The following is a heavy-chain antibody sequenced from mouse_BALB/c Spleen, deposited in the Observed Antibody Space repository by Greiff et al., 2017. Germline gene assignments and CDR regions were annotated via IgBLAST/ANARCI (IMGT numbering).Heavy chain of an antibody. CDR2: ISNGGGST. CDR1: GFTFSSYT. Sequence: EVKLMDSGGGLVQPGGSLKLSCAASGFTFSSYTMSWVRQTPEKRLEWVAYISNGGGSTYYPDTVKGRFTISRDNAKNTLYLQMSSLKSEDTAMYYCARTITTATDFDVWGAGTTVTVSS. CDR3: ARTITTATDFDV. D-gene: IGHD1-2*01. J-gene: IGHJ1*01. V-gene: IGHV5-12-2*01.